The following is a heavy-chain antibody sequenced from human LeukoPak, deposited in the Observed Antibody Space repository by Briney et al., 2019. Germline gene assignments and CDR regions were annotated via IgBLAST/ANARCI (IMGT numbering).Heavy chain of an antibody. V-gene: IGHV3-74*01. Sequence: GGSLRLSCAASEFSVGSNYMTCVRQAPGKGLVWVSRINSDGGTTRYADSVKGRFIISRDNAKNTLSLQMNSLRAEDTAMYYCARDIYSYNYDLGYWGQGTLVTVSS. J-gene: IGHJ4*02. CDR2: INSDGGTT. CDR1: EFSVGSNY. D-gene: IGHD5-24*01. CDR3: ARDIYSYNYDLGY.